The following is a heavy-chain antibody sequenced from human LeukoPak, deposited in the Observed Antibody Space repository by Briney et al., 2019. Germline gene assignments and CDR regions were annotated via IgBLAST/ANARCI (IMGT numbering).Heavy chain of an antibody. D-gene: IGHD6-19*01. J-gene: IGHJ4*02. Sequence: GASVKVSCKASGYTFTGYYMHWVRQAPGQGLEWMGWINPNSGGTNYAQKFQGRVTMTRDTSISTAYMELSRLRSGDTAVYYCARNLSSGWSWGQDYWGQGTLVTVSS. CDR3: ARNLSSGWSWGQDY. CDR1: GYTFTGYY. V-gene: IGHV1-2*02. CDR2: INPNSGGT.